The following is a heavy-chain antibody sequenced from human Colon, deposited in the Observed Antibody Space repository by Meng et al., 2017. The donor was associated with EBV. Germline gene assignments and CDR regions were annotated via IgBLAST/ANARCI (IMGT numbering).Heavy chain of an antibody. V-gene: IGHV4-30-4*01. D-gene: IGHD2-21*01. Sequence: QVQLQESGPGLVEPSQPLSLTCTVAGGSISSGNYYWSWIRQPPGKGLEWIGYIHHSGSAYYNPSLKSRVSISVDTSKNQFSLNLNSMTAADTAVYYCASFDHIPRRNYFDYWGQGTLVTVSS. CDR1: GGSISSGNYY. CDR3: ASFDHIPRRNYFDY. J-gene: IGHJ4*02. CDR2: IHHSGSA.